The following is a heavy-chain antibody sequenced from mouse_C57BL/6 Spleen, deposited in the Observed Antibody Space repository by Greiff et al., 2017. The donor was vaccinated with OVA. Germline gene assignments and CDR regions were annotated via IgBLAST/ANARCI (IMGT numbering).Heavy chain of an antibody. D-gene: IGHD3-2*02. V-gene: IGHV1-18*01. Sequence: VQLKESGPELVKPGASVKIPCKASGYTFTDYNMDWVKQSHGKSLEWIGDINPNNGGTIYNQKFKGKATLTVDKSSSTAYMELRSLTSEDTAVYYGARSDSSGYGVNYARDYWGKGTSVPVSS. CDR2: INPNNGGT. CDR3: ARSDSSGYGVNYARDY. J-gene: IGHJ4*01. CDR1: GYTFTDYN.